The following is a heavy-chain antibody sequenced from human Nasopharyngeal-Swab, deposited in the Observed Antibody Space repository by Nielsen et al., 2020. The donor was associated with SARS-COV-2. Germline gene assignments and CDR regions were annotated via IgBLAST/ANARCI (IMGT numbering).Heavy chain of an antibody. CDR2: IKQDGSEK. V-gene: IGHV3-7*03. J-gene: IGHJ4*02. CDR1: GFTFSSYW. Sequence: GGSLRLSCAASGFTFSSYWTSWVRQAPGKGLEWVANIKQDGSEKYYVDSVKGRFTISRDNAKNSLYLQMNSLRAEDTAVYYCARDQRSYFDYWGQGTLVTVSS. CDR3: ARDQRSYFDY.